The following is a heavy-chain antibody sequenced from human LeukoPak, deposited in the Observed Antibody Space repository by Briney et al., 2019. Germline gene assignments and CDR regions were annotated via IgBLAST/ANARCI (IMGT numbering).Heavy chain of an antibody. CDR2: ISGSSIYT. V-gene: IGHV3-11*05. CDR3: VRDISGYYFDY. D-gene: IGHD3-22*01. Sequence: KAGGSLRLSCAASGFTFSDSHMTWIRPAPGKGLEWVSYISGSSIYTRYADSVKGRFTISRDNAKNSLYLQMNSRRAEDTALYYCVRDISGYYFDYWGQGTLVTVSS. CDR1: GFTFSDSH. J-gene: IGHJ4*02.